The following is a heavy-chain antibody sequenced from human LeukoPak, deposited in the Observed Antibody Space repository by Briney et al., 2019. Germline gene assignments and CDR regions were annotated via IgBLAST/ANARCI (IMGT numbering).Heavy chain of an antibody. D-gene: IGHD2-15*01. CDR1: GGTFSSYA. CDR3: ARDQLGYCSGGSCYSPQLQH. CDR2: IIPIFGTA. V-gene: IGHV1-69*13. Sequence: SVKVSCRASGGTFSSYAISWVRQAPGQGLEWMGGIIPIFGTANYAQKFQGRVTIAADESTSTAYMELSSLRSEDTAVYYCARDQLGYCSGGSCYSPQLQHWGQGTLVTVSS. J-gene: IGHJ1*01.